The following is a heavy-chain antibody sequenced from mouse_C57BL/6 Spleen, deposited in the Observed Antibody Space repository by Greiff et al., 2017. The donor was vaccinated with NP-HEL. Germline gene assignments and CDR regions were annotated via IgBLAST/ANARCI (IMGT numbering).Heavy chain of an antibody. J-gene: IGHJ1*03. CDR1: GYTFTSYW. Sequence: QVQLQQPGAELVMPGASVKLSCKASGYTFTSYWMHWVKQRPGQGLEWIGEIDPSDSYTNYNQKFKGKSTLTVDKSSSTAYMQLSSLTSEDSAVYYCARSTTTARYFDVWGTGTTVTVSS. D-gene: IGHD1-2*01. CDR2: IDPSDSYT. CDR3: ARSTTTARYFDV. V-gene: IGHV1-69*01.